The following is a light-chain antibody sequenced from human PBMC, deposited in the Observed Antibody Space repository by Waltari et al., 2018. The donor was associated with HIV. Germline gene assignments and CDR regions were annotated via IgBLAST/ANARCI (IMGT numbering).Light chain of an antibody. V-gene: IGLV1-51*01. J-gene: IGLJ1*01. CDR3: GTWDTSLYSYV. CDR2: DND. CDR1: TPNIGNGF. Sequence: QSLLTQPPSVSAAPGQKVTISCSGTTPNIGNGFLSWYPQLPGTAPKLLIYDNDKRPSGIPDRFSGSQSGTSATLDITGLQTGDEADYYCGTWDTSLYSYVFATGSKVTVL.